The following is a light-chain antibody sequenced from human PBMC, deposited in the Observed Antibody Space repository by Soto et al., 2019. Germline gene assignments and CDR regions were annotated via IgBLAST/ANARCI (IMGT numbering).Light chain of an antibody. CDR3: QQYDDVPRVS. V-gene: IGKV1-33*01. Sequence: DIQMTQSPSSLSASIGDRVTISCRASQDIRTFLNWYQAKPGEAPKLIIYDGFTLETGVPSRFSGGGSGTHFTLTIAALQSEDFATYYCQQYDDVPRVSFGPGTRVD. J-gene: IGKJ3*01. CDR2: DGF. CDR1: QDIRTF.